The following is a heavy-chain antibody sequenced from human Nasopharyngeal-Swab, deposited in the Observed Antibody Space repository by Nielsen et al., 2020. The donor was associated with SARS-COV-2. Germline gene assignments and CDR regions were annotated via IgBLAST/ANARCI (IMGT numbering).Heavy chain of an antibody. V-gene: IGHV4-34*01. CDR3: ARGDPVVVVAALGIRLYDSTKFDP. J-gene: IGHJ5*02. D-gene: IGHD2-15*01. CDR2: INHSGST. Sequence: RQAPGKGLEWIGEINHSGSTNYNPSLKSRVTISVDTSKNQFSLKLSSVTAADTAVYYCARGDPVVVVAALGIRLYDSTKFDPWGQGTLVTVSS.